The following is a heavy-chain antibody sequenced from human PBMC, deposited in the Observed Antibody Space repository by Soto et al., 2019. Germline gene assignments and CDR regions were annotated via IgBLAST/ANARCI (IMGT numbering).Heavy chain of an antibody. CDR2: ISWNSGNI. Sequence: EVQLVESGGALVQPGRSLTLSCAASGFTFDDYAMHWVRQAPGKGLEWVSSISWNSGNIAYADSVKGRFTISRDNXXXXXXXXXXXXXXXXXXXXXXXXXXXXCDTTRWAWCAFEIWGQGSMVTVSS. CDR3: XXXXXXCDTTRWAWCAFEI. CDR1: GFTFDDYA. V-gene: IGHV3-9*01. J-gene: IGHJ3*02. D-gene: IGHD1-26*01.